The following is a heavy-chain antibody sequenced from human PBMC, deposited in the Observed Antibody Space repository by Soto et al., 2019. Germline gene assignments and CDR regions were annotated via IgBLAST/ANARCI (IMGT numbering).Heavy chain of an antibody. Sequence: PGGSLRLSCAASGFTFSSYAMSWVRQAPGKGLEWVSAISGSGGSTYYADSVKGRFTISRDNSKNTLYLQMNSLRAEDTAVYYCAKDMIRGYYDSSGYYGPPSPFDYWGQGTLVTVSS. CDR3: AKDMIRGYYDSSGYYGPPSPFDY. CDR1: GFTFSSYA. V-gene: IGHV3-23*01. CDR2: ISGSGGST. J-gene: IGHJ4*02. D-gene: IGHD3-22*01.